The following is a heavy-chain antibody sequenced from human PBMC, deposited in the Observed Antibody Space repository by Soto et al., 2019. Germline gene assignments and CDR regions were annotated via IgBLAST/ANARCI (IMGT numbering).Heavy chain of an antibody. Sequence: QVQLQESGPGLVKPSQTLSLTCTVSGGSISSGGYYWSWIRQHPGKGLEWIGYIYYSGSTYYNPSXXXRVTISVDTSXXQXSXXLSSVTAEDTAVYYCARDWRRYCTNGVCRPYGMDVWGQGTTVTVSS. CDR1: GGSISSGGYY. CDR3: ARDWRRYCTNGVCRPYGMDV. CDR2: IYYSGST. J-gene: IGHJ6*02. D-gene: IGHD2-8*01. V-gene: IGHV4-31*03.